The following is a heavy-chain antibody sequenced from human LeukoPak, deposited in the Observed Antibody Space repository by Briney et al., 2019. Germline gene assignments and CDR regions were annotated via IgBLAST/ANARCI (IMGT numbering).Heavy chain of an antibody. J-gene: IGHJ4*02. CDR1: GGSFSSGSYY. D-gene: IGHD3-22*01. V-gene: IGHV4-61*01. CDR2: IYTSGST. Sequence: SETLSLTCTVSGGSFSSGSYYWSWIRQPAGKGLEWIGRIYTSGSTNYNPSLKSRVTISVDTSKNQFSLKLSSVTAADTAVYFCARGLAYYDSSVAYWGQGTLVTVSS. CDR3: ARGLAYYDSSVAY.